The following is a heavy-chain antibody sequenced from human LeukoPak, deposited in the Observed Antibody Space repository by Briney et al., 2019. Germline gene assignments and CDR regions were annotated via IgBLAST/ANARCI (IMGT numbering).Heavy chain of an antibody. CDR1: GFTFSDYY. CDR3: ARARGGAVAVINY. D-gene: IGHD6-19*01. Sequence: KAGGSLRLSCAASGFTFSDYYMSWIRQAPGKGLEWVSYISSSGSLIYYADSVKGRFTISRDNAKNSLYLQMNSLRVEDTAVYYCARARGGAVAVINYWGQGTLVNVSS. V-gene: IGHV3-11*01. J-gene: IGHJ4*02. CDR2: ISSSGSLI.